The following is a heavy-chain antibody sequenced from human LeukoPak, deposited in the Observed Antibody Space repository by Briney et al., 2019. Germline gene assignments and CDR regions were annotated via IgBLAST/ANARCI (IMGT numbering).Heavy chain of an antibody. V-gene: IGHV3-30*02. J-gene: IGHJ4*02. CDR1: GFTFSSYG. D-gene: IGHD3-22*01. Sequence: GGSLRLSCAASGFTFSSYGMHWVRQAPGKGLGWVAFIRYDGSNKYYADSVKGRFTISRDNAKNSLYLQMNSLRAEDTAVYYCASSRYDSSGYYGIIGYWGQGTLVTVSS. CDR3: ASSRYDSSGYYGIIGY. CDR2: IRYDGSNK.